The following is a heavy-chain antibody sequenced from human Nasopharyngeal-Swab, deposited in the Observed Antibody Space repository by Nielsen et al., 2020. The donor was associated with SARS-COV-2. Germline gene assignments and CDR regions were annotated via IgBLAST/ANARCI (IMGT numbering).Heavy chain of an antibody. CDR2: IYYSGST. D-gene: IGHD3-22*01. J-gene: IGHJ5*02. V-gene: IGHV4-59*01. CDR3: ARVLYDSSGYSPTTWFDP. Sequence: GSLRLSCAVYGGSFSSYYWSWIRQPPGKGLEWIGYIYYSGSTNYNPSLKSRVTISVDTSKNQFSLKLSSVTAADTAVYYCARVLYDSSGYSPTTWFDPWGQGTLVTVSS. CDR1: GGSFSSYY.